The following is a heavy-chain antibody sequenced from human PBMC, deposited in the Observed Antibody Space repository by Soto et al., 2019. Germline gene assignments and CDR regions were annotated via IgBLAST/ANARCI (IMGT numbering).Heavy chain of an antibody. CDR1: GFTFSIYG. D-gene: IGHD5-18*01. Sequence: GGSLRLSCAASGFTFSIYGMSWVRQAPGKGLEWVSAISGSGSSTYYADSVKGRFTISRDNSKNTLYLQMNSLGAEDTAVYYCAKGVDPAIVLFGYWGQGTLVTVSS. J-gene: IGHJ4*02. V-gene: IGHV3-23*01. CDR3: AKGVDPAIVLFGY. CDR2: ISGSGSST.